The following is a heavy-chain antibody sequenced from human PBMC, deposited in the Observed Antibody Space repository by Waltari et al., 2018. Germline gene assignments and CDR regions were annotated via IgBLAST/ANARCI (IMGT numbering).Heavy chain of an antibody. J-gene: IGHJ4*02. CDR3: LRDSSGSHFDY. CDR1: SGSINTGGYY. V-gene: IGHV4-31*03. D-gene: IGHD3-22*01. Sequence: QVQLQESGPGLVKPSETLSLTCTVSSGSINTGGYYWSWIRQHPGKGLEWIGYIYYTGSTYYNPSLKSRVTISMDTSIKQFSLRLSSVTAADTAVYYCLRDSSGSHFDYWGQGTLVTVSS. CDR2: IYYTGST.